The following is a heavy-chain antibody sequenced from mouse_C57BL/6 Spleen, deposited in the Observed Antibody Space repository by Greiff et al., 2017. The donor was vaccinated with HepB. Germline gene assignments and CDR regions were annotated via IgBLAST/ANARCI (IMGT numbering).Heavy chain of an antibody. Sequence: VKLMESGPELVKPGASVKISCKASGYAFSSSWMNWVKQRPGKGLEWIGRIYPGDGDTNYNGKFKGKATLTADKSSSTAYMQLSSLTSEDSAVYFCARGPFDYLDYWGQGTTLTVSS. V-gene: IGHV1-82*01. J-gene: IGHJ2*01. CDR2: IYPGDGDT. CDR1: GYAFSSSW. CDR3: ARGPFDYLDY.